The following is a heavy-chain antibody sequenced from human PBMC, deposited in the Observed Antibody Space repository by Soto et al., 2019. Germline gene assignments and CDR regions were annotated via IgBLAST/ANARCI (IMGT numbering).Heavy chain of an antibody. V-gene: IGHV3-9*01. CDR2: ISWNSGSI. CDR3: AKDAQRLHLFWYFDL. CDR1: GFTFDEYA. J-gene: IGHJ2*01. Sequence: EVQLVESGGGLVQPGRSLRLSCAASGFTFDEYAMHWVRQAPGKGLEWVSGISWNSGSISYADSVKGRFTISRDNAKNSLYLQMHSLRAEETDLYYCAKDAQRLHLFWYFDLWGRGTLVTVSS. D-gene: IGHD6-25*01.